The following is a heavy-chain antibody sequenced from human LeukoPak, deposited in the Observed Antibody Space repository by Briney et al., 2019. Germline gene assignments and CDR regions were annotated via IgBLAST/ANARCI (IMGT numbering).Heavy chain of an antibody. CDR2: IYYSGST. V-gene: IGHV4-39*07. CDR1: GGSISSSSYY. D-gene: IGHD6-19*01. Sequence: PSETLSLTCTVSGGSISSSSYYWGWIRQPPGKGLEWIGSIYYSGSTYYNPSLKSRVTISVDTSKNQFSLKLSSVTAADTAVYYCARASTQGVAGRSWFDPWGQGTLVTVSS. CDR3: ARASTQGVAGRSWFDP. J-gene: IGHJ5*02.